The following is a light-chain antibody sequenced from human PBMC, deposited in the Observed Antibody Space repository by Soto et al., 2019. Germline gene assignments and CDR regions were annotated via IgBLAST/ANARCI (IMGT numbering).Light chain of an antibody. CDR2: EGN. Sequence: QSALTQPASVSGSPGQSITISCTGTSSDAGSYKLVSWYQQHPGKAPKFIIYEGNKRPSGVSNRFSGSESGNTASLTIPGLQAEDEADYYCCSYAGSGAVVFGIGTKLTVL. J-gene: IGLJ1*01. V-gene: IGLV2-23*01. CDR1: SSDAGSYKL. CDR3: CSYAGSGAVV.